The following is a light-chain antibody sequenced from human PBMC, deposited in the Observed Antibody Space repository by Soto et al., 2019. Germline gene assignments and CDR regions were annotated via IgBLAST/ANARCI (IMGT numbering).Light chain of an antibody. CDR1: NIGGKS. V-gene: IGLV3-21*04. CDR2: YDV. J-gene: IGLJ2*01. CDR3: QVWDGTSDHPVV. Sequence: SYELTQPPAVSVAPGETATITCGGDNIGGKSVHWYQQKPGQAPVLIVYYDVSRPSGIPERFSGSNSGNTATLTISRVEAGDEADFYCQVWDGTSDHPVVFGGGTKLTVL.